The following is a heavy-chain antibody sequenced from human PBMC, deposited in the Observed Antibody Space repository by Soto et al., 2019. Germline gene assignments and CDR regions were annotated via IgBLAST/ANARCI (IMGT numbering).Heavy chain of an antibody. CDR3: ASGLRYFDF. D-gene: IGHD3-10*01. V-gene: IGHV4-61*08. Sequence: SETLSLTWTVSGGSISSGGYYWSWIRQHPGKGLEWIGYIYYSGSTNYNPSLKSRVTISVETSKNQFSLKLSSVTAADTALYYCASGLRYFDFWGQGTLVPVAS. J-gene: IGHJ4*02. CDR2: IYYSGST. CDR1: GGSISSGGYY.